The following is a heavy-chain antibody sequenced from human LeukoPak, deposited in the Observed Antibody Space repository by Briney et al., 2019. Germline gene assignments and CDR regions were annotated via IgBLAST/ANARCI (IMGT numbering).Heavy chain of an antibody. CDR1: GGSISSSSYY. D-gene: IGHD3-3*01. CDR2: IYYSGST. Sequence: PSETLSLTCTVSGGSISSSSYYWGWIRQSPGKGLEWVGYIYYSGSTKYNPSLKSRVTISGDTSKNQFSLKLSSVTAADTAVYYCARVRPDYDYWSTYFSRHWFDPWGQGTLVTVSS. J-gene: IGHJ5*02. V-gene: IGHV4-61*05. CDR3: ARVRPDYDYWSTYFSRHWFDP.